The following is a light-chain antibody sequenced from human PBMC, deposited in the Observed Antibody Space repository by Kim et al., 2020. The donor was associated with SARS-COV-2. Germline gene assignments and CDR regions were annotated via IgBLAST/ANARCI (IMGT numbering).Light chain of an antibody. V-gene: IGLV1-47*01. CDR2: RNN. CDR1: SSNNGSNY. Sequence: RVTISCSGSSSNNGSNYVYWYQQLPGTAPKLLIYRNNQRPSGVPDRFAGSKSGTSASLAISGLRSEDEADYYCAAWDDSLSGAWVFGGGTQLTVL. CDR3: AAWDDSLSGAWV. J-gene: IGLJ3*02.